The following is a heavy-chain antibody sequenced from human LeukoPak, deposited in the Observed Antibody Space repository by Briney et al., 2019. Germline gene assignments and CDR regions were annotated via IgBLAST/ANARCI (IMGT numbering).Heavy chain of an antibody. CDR1: GFTFSSYS. CDR3: AKVAHYYYGSESYYFFEH. D-gene: IGHD3-10*01. Sequence: GGSLRLSCAASGFTFSSYSMNWVRQAPGKGLEWVTIISYDGSNKYYADSVKGRFTISRDNAKNSLYLQMNSLRVEDTATYYCAKVAHYYYGSESYYFFEHWGQGTPVTASS. CDR2: ISYDGSNK. J-gene: IGHJ4*02. V-gene: IGHV3-30*18.